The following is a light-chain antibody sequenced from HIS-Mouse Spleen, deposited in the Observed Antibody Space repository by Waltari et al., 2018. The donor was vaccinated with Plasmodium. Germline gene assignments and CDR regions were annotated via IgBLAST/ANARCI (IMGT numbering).Light chain of an antibody. CDR1: QSISSR. CDR3: QQYNSYSWT. CDR2: KAS. J-gene: IGKJ1*01. V-gene: IGKV1-5*03. Sequence: DIQMTQSPSTLSASVGDRVTITCRPSQSISSRLAWYHQKPGKAPKLLIYKASSLESGVPSRFSGSGSGTEFTLTISSLQPDDFATYYCQQYNSYSWTFGQGTKVEIK.